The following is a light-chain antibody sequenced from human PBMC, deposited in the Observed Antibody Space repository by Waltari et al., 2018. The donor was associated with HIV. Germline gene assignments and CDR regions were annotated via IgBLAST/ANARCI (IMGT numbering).Light chain of an antibody. CDR2: AAS. CDR1: QNISSY. J-gene: IGKJ5*01. Sequence: DIQMTQSPSSLSASVGDGVTITCWASQNISSYLNWYQQKPGKAPNLLIYAASNLLSGVPSRFGGSGSGRDFSLTISNLRREDFATYYCQQSYTTSITFGQGTRLEIK. CDR3: QQSYTTSIT. V-gene: IGKV1-39*01.